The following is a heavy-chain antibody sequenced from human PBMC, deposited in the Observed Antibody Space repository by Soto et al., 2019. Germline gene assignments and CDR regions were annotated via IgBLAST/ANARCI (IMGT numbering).Heavy chain of an antibody. CDR3: AKNKFCSSTSCHYYGMDV. D-gene: IGHD2-2*01. J-gene: IGHJ6*02. CDR1: GFTFSSYG. Sequence: GGSLRLSCAASGFTFSSYGMHWVRQAPGKGLEWVAVIPHDGTNKYYGDSVKGRFTISRDDSKNTLYLQMNSLRAEDTAVYYCAKNKFCSSTSCHYYGMDVWGQGPTVTVSS. CDR2: IPHDGTNK. V-gene: IGHV3-30*02.